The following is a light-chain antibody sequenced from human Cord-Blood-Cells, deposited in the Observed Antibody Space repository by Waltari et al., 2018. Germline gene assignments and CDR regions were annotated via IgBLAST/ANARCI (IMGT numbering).Light chain of an antibody. J-gene: IGKJ3*01. Sequence: IVLTQSPGPLSLSPGERATISCRASQSVSSSNLPWYQQKPGQAPRLPIYGGSSRATGIPDRFSGSGSGTDFTLTISRLEPEDFAVYYCQQYGSSPFTFGPGTKVDIK. CDR1: QSVSSSN. V-gene: IGKV3-20*01. CDR2: GGS. CDR3: QQYGSSPFT.